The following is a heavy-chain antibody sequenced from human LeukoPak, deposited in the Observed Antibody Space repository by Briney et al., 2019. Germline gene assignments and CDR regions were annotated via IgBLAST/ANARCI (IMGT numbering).Heavy chain of an antibody. CDR2: IYTSGST. CDR1: GGSISGYY. Sequence: PSETLSLTCTVSGGSISGYYWSWIRQPAGKGLEWIGRIYTSGSTNYNPSLKSRVTMSVDTSKNQFSLKLSSVTAADTAVYYCARGRRYSYGQGDAFDIWGQGTMVTVSS. V-gene: IGHV4-4*07. J-gene: IGHJ3*02. CDR3: ARGRRYSYGQGDAFDI. D-gene: IGHD5-18*01.